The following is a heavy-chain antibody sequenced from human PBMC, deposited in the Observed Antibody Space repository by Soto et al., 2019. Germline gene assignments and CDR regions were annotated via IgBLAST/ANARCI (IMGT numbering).Heavy chain of an antibody. Sequence: SETLSLTCTVSGGSISSSNYYWGWIRQPPGKGLEWIGEIYHSENTIYNSSVNYNPSLKSRVTISVDKSKNEFSLKLTSVTAADTAVFYCARDNALPVTTTGGFDVWGQGTMVTVSS. D-gene: IGHD4-17*01. CDR3: ARDNALPVTTTGGFDV. CDR1: GGSISSSNYY. J-gene: IGHJ3*01. V-gene: IGHV4-61*05. CDR2: IYHSENTIYNSSV.